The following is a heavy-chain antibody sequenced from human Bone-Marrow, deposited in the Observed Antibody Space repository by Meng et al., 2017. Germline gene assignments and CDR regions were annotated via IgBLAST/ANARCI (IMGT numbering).Heavy chain of an antibody. CDR2: ISGSGDDT. CDR1: GFTFRTYA. Sequence: GESLKISCAASGFTFRTYAMSWVRQAPGKGLEWVSAISGSGDDTYYADSVKGRFTISRDNSKNTLYLQMNSLRAEGRAVYYCVKCSSGWYWGHFDNWGQGRLVTVSS. V-gene: IGHV3-23*01. J-gene: IGHJ4*02. D-gene: IGHD6-19*01. CDR3: VKCSSGWYWGHFDN.